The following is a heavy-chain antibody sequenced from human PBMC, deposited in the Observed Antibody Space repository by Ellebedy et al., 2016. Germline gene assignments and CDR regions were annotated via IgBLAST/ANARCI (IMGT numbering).Heavy chain of an antibody. Sequence: ASVKVSXXASGYTFTSYGISWVRQAPGQGLERMGWISAYNGNTNYAQKLQGRVTMTTDTSTSTAYMELRSLRSDDTAVYYCARDGSGKYYYGMDVWGQGTTVTVSS. J-gene: IGHJ6*02. CDR2: ISAYNGNT. V-gene: IGHV1-18*04. CDR3: ARDGSGKYYYGMDV. D-gene: IGHD3-10*01. CDR1: GYTFTSYG.